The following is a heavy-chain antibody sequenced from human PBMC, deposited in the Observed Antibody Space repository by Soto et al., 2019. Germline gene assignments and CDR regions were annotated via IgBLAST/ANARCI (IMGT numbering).Heavy chain of an antibody. D-gene: IGHD3-3*01. J-gene: IGHJ4*02. Sequence: PGGSLRLSCAASGFTFSSYWMSWVRQAPGKGLEWVANIKQDGSEEYYVDSVKGRFTISRDNAKNSLYLQMNSLRAEDTAVYYCARLWGYDFWSGYLMPSCFDYWGQGTQVTVSS. V-gene: IGHV3-7*03. CDR1: GFTFSSYW. CDR2: IKQDGSEE. CDR3: ARLWGYDFWSGYLMPSCFDY.